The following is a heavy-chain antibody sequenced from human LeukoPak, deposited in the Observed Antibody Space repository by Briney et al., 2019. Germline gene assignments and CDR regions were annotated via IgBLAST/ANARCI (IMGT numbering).Heavy chain of an antibody. CDR2: IYYSGST. J-gene: IGHJ4*02. CDR1: GGSISSSSYY. D-gene: IGHD3-22*01. V-gene: IGHV4-39*07. CDR3: ARVRRTYYYDSSGYSFDY. Sequence: SETLSLTCTVSGGSISSSSYYWGWIRQPPGKGLEWIGSIYYSGSTYYNPSLESRVTISVDTSKNQFSLKLSSVTAADTAVYYCARVRRTYYYDSSGYSFDYWGQGTLVTVSS.